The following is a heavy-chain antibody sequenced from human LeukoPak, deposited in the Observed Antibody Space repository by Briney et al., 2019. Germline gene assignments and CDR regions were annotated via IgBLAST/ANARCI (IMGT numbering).Heavy chain of an antibody. CDR3: ARGTHYGMDV. J-gene: IGHJ6*02. CDR2: INHSGST. V-gene: IGHV4-34*01. CDR1: GGSFSGYY. Sequence: SETLSLTCAVYGGSFSGYYWSWIRQPPGKGLEWIGEINHSGSTNYNPSLKSRVTISVDTPKNQFSLKLSSVTAADTAVYYCARGTHYGMDVWGQGTTVTVSS.